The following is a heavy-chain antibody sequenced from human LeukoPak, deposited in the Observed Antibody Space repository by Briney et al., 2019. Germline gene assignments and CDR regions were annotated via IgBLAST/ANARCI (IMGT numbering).Heavy chain of an antibody. CDR1: GFTFSSYG. V-gene: IGHV3-30*03. CDR2: ISYDGSNK. J-gene: IGHJ4*02. Sequence: PGGSLRLSCAASGFTFSSYGMHWVRQAPGKGLEWVAVISYDGSNKYYADSVKGRFTISRDNSKNTLYLQMNSLRAEDTAVYYCARDPPDSSGYLTGFDYWGQGTLVTVSS. D-gene: IGHD3-22*01. CDR3: ARDPPDSSGYLTGFDY.